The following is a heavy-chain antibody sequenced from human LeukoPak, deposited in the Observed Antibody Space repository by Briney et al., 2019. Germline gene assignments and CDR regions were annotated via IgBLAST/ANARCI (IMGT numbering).Heavy chain of an antibody. V-gene: IGHV4-30-4*08. CDR1: GGSISSGDYY. CDR3: ARVGIKAPFDT. J-gene: IGHJ5*02. Sequence: SETLSLTCTVSGGSISSGDYYWSWIRPPPGKGLEWIGYIYYSGSTYYNPSLKSRVTLSVDTSKNQFSLKLSSVTAADTAVYYCARVGIKAPFDTWGEGNLVTVSS. CDR2: IYYSGST. D-gene: IGHD3-3*02.